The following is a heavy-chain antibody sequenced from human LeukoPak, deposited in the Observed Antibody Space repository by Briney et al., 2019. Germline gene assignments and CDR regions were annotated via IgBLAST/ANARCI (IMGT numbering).Heavy chain of an antibody. CDR1: GFTFSSYA. Sequence: GASLRLSCAASGFTFSSYAMSWVRQAPGQGLEWVSSIYSSGGSTYYADSVKGRFTISRDSSRNTLYLQMHSLRAGDTAVYYCAKRDGSGHHYYMDVWGKGTTVTVSS. J-gene: IGHJ6*03. CDR2: IYSSGGST. D-gene: IGHD1-26*01. CDR3: AKRDGSGHHYYMDV. V-gene: IGHV3-23*05.